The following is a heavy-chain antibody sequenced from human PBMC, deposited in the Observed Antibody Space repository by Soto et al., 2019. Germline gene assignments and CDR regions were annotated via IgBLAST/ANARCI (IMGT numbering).Heavy chain of an antibody. CDR1: GYNFSDYY. Sequence: ASVKVSCKASGYNFSDYYIHWVRQAPGQGLEWLGWVSPKSGGTNYAQKFKGRVTMTRDTSSNTVYMDLSGLKSDDTAVFYCAREISGGGTLNWFDPWGQGTLVTVSS. V-gene: IGHV1-2*02. J-gene: IGHJ5*02. CDR3: AREISGGGTLNWFDP. D-gene: IGHD2-8*02. CDR2: VSPKSGGT.